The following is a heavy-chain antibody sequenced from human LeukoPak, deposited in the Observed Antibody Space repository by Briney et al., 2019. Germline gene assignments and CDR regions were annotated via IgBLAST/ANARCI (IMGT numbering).Heavy chain of an antibody. CDR1: GYTFTGYY. CDR3: ARDGDFPPRAFDI. CDR2: INPNSGGT. V-gene: IGHV1-2*04. J-gene: IGHJ3*02. Sequence: ASVKVSCKASGYTFTGYYMHWVRQAPGQGLEWMGWINPNSGGTNYAQKFQGWVTMTRDTSISTAYMELSRLRSDDTAVYYCARDGDFPPRAFDIWGQGTMVTVSS. D-gene: IGHD3-3*01.